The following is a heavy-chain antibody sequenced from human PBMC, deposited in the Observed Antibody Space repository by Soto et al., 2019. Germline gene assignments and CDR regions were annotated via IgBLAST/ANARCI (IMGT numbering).Heavy chain of an antibody. J-gene: IGHJ4*02. CDR2: VNTRGTS. CDR1: GASISHYS. Sequence: QVQLQESGPGLVKPSETLSLTCTVSGASISHYSCSWIRQSAGKGLEWIGRVNTRGTSHYNPSLRSRVAVSVDKSRNQFSLRVTSVTAAATALYYCVTESGDNWTYEVYWGQGTPVTVSS. V-gene: IGHV4-4*07. D-gene: IGHD1-7*01. CDR3: VTESGDNWTYEVY.